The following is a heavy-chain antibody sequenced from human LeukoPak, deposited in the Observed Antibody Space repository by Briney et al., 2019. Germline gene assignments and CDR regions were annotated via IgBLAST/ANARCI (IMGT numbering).Heavy chain of an antibody. Sequence: GGSLRLSCAAAGFTFSSYGMHSGRQAPGKGLEWVAVIWYDGSNKYYADSVKGRFTISRDNSKNTLYLQMHSVRAVDTAVYYCARNMATTRIFDYWGQGTLVTVSS. J-gene: IGHJ4*02. CDR3: ARNMATTRIFDY. D-gene: IGHD5-24*01. V-gene: IGHV3-33*01. CDR2: IWYDGSNK. CDR1: GFTFSSYG.